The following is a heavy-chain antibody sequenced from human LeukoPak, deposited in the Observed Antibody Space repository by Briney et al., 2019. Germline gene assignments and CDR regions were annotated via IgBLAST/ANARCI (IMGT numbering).Heavy chain of an antibody. D-gene: IGHD2-2*01. Sequence: GALRLSCGASGFTFSSYAMSWVRQTPGRGLEWVAGVSPSGGRTIYADSAEGRFTISRGNSNDTVYLQLSSLRAEDSALYYCAKVRGIYCSSPACYYYDAWGQGTPVTVSS. CDR1: GFTFSSYA. J-gene: IGHJ4*02. CDR2: VSPSGGRT. V-gene: IGHV3-23*01. CDR3: AKVRGIYCSSPACYYYDA.